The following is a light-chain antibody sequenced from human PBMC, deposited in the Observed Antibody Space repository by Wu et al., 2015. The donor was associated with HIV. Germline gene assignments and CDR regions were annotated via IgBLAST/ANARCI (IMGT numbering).Light chain of an antibody. CDR1: ESIYSN. Sequence: IVMTQSPDTLSVSPGERATLSCRASESIYSNLAWYQQKRGQPPKLLIYSASARATGVPDRFSGSGSGTDFTLTISRLEPEDFAVYYCQQYGSSPYTFGQGTKLEIK. J-gene: IGKJ2*01. V-gene: IGKV3-20*01. CDR3: QQYGSSPYT. CDR2: SAS.